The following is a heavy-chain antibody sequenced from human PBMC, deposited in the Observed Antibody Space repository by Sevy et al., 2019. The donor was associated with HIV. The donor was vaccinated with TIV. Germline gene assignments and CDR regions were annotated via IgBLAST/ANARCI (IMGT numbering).Heavy chain of an antibody. D-gene: IGHD3-3*01. CDR1: GFTFGDYA. V-gene: IGHV3-49*03. J-gene: IGHJ6*03. CDR3: TRGPRRSGYDPSYFYYMDV. CDR2: IRSKASGGTT. Sequence: GGSLRLSCTASGFTFGDYAMSWFRQAPGKGLEWVGFIRSKASGGTTENAASVKGRFTISRVDSKSIAYLQMNSLKTEDTAAYYCTRGPRRSGYDPSYFYYMDVWGKGTTVTVAS.